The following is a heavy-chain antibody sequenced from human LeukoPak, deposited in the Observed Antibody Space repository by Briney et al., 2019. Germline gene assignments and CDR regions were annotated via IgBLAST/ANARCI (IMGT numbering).Heavy chain of an antibody. CDR2: IYHSGST. Sequence: PSGTLSLTCAVSGVSISSSNWWSWVRQPPGKGLEWIGEIYHSGSTNYNPSLKSRVTISVDKSKNQFSLKLSSVTAADTAVYYCARDLVDFWSGYNWFDPWGQGTLVTVSS. J-gene: IGHJ5*02. V-gene: IGHV4-4*02. CDR3: ARDLVDFWSGYNWFDP. CDR1: GVSISSSNW. D-gene: IGHD3-3*01.